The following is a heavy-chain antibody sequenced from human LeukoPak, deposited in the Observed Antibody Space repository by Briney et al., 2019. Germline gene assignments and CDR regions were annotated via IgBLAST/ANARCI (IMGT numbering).Heavy chain of an antibody. J-gene: IGHJ4*02. D-gene: IGHD2-2*01. CDR3: ARKSAVRSTSEFDF. Sequence: ASLKVSCKASGYTFTGYYINRVRQAPGQGLEWMGWINPNSGGTNYPQKFQGRVTMTSDTSISTAYMELTSLRSDDSAVYYCARKSAVRSTSEFDFWGQGTLVTVSS. CDR2: INPNSGGT. CDR1: GYTFTGYY. V-gene: IGHV1-2*02.